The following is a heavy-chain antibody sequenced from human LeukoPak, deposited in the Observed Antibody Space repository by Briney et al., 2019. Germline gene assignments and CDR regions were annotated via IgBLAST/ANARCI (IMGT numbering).Heavy chain of an antibody. Sequence: SVKVSCKASGGTFSSYAISWVRQAPGQGLEWMGGNIPIFGTANYAQKFQGRVTITADESTSTAYMELSSLRSEDTAVYYCARDRSHCSSTSCYYYYGMDVWGKGTTGTVSS. CDR2: NIPIFGTA. CDR1: GGTFSSYA. J-gene: IGHJ6*04. V-gene: IGHV1-69*13. CDR3: ARDRSHCSSTSCYYYYGMDV. D-gene: IGHD2-2*01.